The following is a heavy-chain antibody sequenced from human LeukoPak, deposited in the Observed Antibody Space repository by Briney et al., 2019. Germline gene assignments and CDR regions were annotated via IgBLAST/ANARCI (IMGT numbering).Heavy chain of an antibody. J-gene: IGHJ6*03. D-gene: IGHD6-19*01. CDR1: GGSFSGYY. CDR3: ARPHSSGWFPNYYYYYMDV. Sequence: SETLSLTCAVYGGSFSGYYWSWIRQPPGKGLEWIGEINHSGSTNYNPSLKSRVTISVDTSKNQFSLKLSSVTAADTAVYYCARPHSSGWFPNYYYYYMDVWGKGTTVTISS. V-gene: IGHV4-34*01. CDR2: INHSGST.